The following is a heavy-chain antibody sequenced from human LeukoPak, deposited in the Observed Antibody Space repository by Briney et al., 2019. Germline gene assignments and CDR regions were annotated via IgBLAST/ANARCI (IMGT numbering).Heavy chain of an antibody. J-gene: IGHJ4*02. CDR1: GYSFNNFG. CDR2: ISVYNGNT. CDR3: ARGEAAARHFDY. D-gene: IGHD6-13*01. V-gene: IGHV1-18*01. Sequence: VASVKVSSKASGYSFNNFGISCVRHAPREELGWMGGISVYNGNTNYAQKRQGRVTMTTDTSTTTAYMELRSLRSDDTAVYYCARGEAAARHFDYWGQGNLVTVSS.